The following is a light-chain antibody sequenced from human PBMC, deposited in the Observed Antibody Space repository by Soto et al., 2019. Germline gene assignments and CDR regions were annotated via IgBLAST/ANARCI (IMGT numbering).Light chain of an antibody. CDR2: EVS. V-gene: IGLV2-8*01. Sequence: QSALTQPPSASGSPGQSVTISCTGTSSDVGGYNYVSWYQQHPGKAPKLMIYEVSERPSGVPDRFSGFKSSNTASLTVSGLQAEDEADYYCSSYAGSNNFVFGTGTKVTVL. CDR3: SSYAGSNNFV. J-gene: IGLJ1*01. CDR1: SSDVGGYNY.